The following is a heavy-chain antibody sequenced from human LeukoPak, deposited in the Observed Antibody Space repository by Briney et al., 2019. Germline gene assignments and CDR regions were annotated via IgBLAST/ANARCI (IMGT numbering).Heavy chain of an antibody. Sequence: GESLKISCKGSGYSFTSYWIGWVRQMPGNGLEWMGIIYPGDSDTRYSPSFQGQVTISADKSISTAYLQWSSLKASDTAMYYCAIQGSSIAVTVDYWGQGTLVTVSS. V-gene: IGHV5-51*01. CDR2: IYPGDSDT. D-gene: IGHD6-19*01. CDR3: AIQGSSIAVTVDY. CDR1: GYSFTSYW. J-gene: IGHJ4*02.